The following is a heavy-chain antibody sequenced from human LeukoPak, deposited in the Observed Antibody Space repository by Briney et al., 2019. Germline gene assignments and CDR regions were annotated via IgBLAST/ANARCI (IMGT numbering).Heavy chain of an antibody. J-gene: IGHJ4*02. CDR1: GFTFSSYS. CDR3: AKAGAVVVVAAKYFDY. CDR2: ISSSSSYI. Sequence: GGSLRLSCAASGFTFSSYSMNWVRQAPGKGLEWVSSISSSSSYIYYADSVKGRFTISRDNSKNTLYLQMNSLRAEDTAVYYCAKAGAVVVVAAKYFDYWGQGTLVTVSS. D-gene: IGHD2-15*01. V-gene: IGHV3-21*04.